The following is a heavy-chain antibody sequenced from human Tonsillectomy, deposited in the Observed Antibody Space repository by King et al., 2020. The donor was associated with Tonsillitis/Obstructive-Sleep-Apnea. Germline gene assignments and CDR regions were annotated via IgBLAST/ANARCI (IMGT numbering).Heavy chain of an antibody. D-gene: IGHD5-18*01. CDR3: ARGPYSYIAMVV. V-gene: IGHV4-34*01. Sequence: VQLPQGGAGLLKPSETLSLSCAVCGGFFTGYYWSWIRQPPGKGLEWIGEIIDSGGTNYNTSLKSRVTISVDTSKNQFSLNLRSVTAADTAIYHCARGPYSYIAMVVWGQETTVSVS. CDR2: IIDSGGT. CDR1: GGFFTGYY. J-gene: IGHJ6*02.